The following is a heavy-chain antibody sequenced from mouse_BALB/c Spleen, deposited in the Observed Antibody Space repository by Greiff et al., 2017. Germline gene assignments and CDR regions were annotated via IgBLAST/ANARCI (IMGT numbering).Heavy chain of an antibody. CDR1: GYTFTSYW. Sequence: DLVKPGASVKLSCKASGYTFTSYWINWIKQRPGQGLEWIGRIAPGSGSTYYNEMFKGKATLTVDTSSSTAYIQLSSLSSEDSAVYFCARSLLRRYYAMDYWGQGTSVTVSS. CDR3: ARSLLRRYYAMDY. J-gene: IGHJ4*01. D-gene: IGHD1-2*01. CDR2: IAPGSGST. V-gene: IGHV1S41*01.